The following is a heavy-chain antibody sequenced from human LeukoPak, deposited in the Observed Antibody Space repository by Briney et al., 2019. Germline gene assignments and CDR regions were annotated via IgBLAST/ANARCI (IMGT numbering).Heavy chain of an antibody. CDR2: ISSSGSTI. D-gene: IGHD6-6*01. CDR3: AREYYYFDY. CDR1: GFTFSSYE. Sequence: GGSLRLSCAASGFTFSSYEMNWVRQAPGKGLEWVSYISSSGSTIYYADSVKGRFTISRDNARNSLYLQMNSLRAEDTAVYYCAREYYYFDYWGQGTLVTVSS. V-gene: IGHV3-48*03. J-gene: IGHJ4*02.